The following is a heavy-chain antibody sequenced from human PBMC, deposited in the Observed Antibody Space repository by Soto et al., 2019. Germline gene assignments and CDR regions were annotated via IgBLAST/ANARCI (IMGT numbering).Heavy chain of an antibody. CDR1: GFTFNNYD. CDR2: IWYDGTDK. D-gene: IGHD6-13*01. J-gene: IGHJ5*02. CDR3: ARDHFGQAAAAGTGDNWFDP. V-gene: IGHV3-33*01. Sequence: GGSLRLSCAASGFTFNNYDMHWVRQAPGKGLEWVAVIWYDGTDKYYADSVKGRFTISRDNSKNTLYLQMNSLRAEDTAVYYCARDHFGQAAAAGTGDNWFDPWGQGTLVTVSS.